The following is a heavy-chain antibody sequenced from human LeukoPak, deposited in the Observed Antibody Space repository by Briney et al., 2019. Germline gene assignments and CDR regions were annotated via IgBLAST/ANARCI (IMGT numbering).Heavy chain of an antibody. Sequence: PGGSLRLSCAASGFTFSTYWMNWVRQAPGKGLEWVANIKPDGSDMYYVDSVKGRFTISRDNSKNTLYLQMNSLRAEDTAVYYCAKEKGGFGGYYGSGSSYFDYWGQGTLVTVSS. J-gene: IGHJ4*02. CDR1: GFTFSTYW. D-gene: IGHD3-10*01. CDR3: AKEKGGFGGYYGSGSSYFDY. CDR2: IKPDGSDM. V-gene: IGHV3-7*01.